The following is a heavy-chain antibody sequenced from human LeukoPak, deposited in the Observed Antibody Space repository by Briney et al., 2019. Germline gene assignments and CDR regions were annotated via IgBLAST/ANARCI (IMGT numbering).Heavy chain of an antibody. D-gene: IGHD6-6*01. V-gene: IGHV1-2*06. CDR3: ASSSSSLLFFDY. Sequence: ASVKVSCKASGYTFTGYYMHWARQAPGQGLEWMGRINPNSGGTNYAQKFQGRVTMTRDTSISTAYMELSRLRSDDTAVYYCASSSSSLLFFDYWGQGTLVTVSS. J-gene: IGHJ4*02. CDR1: GYTFTGYY. CDR2: INPNSGGT.